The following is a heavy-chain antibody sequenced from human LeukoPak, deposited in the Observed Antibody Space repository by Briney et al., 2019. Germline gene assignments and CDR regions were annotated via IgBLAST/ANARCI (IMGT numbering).Heavy chain of an antibody. CDR3: LAGYYFYYMDV. J-gene: IGHJ6*03. D-gene: IGHD2/OR15-2a*01. V-gene: IGHV3-74*01. CDR2: INTHGSST. Sequence: GGSLRLSCAASGFAFSNYWLHWVRQAPGKGLVWVARINTHGSSTNYADSVKGRFTISRDNAKNTLYLQMTSLSAEDTAVYYALAGYYFYYMDVWGKGTTVTVSS. CDR1: GFAFSNYW.